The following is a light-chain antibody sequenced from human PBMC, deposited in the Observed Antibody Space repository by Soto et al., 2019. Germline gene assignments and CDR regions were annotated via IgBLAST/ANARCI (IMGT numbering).Light chain of an antibody. V-gene: IGKV3-11*01. CDR2: DAS. Sequence: IVLEQSPAVLSVSPGERATLSCRASQSISRSLAWYQQKPGQAPRLLIYDASNRATGIPARFSGSGSGTDFTLTISSLEPEDFAVYYCQQRSNWPITFGQGTRLEI. CDR1: QSISRS. CDR3: QQRSNWPIT. J-gene: IGKJ5*01.